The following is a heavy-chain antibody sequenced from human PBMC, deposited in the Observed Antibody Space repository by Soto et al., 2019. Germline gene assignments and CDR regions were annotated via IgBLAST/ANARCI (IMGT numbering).Heavy chain of an antibody. Sequence: SETLSLTCAVSGGSISSGGYSWSWIRQPPGKGLEWIGYIYHSGSTYYNLSLKSRVTISVDRSKNQFSLKLSSVTAADTAVYYCARVPSPWGQGTLVTV. CDR2: IYHSGST. V-gene: IGHV4-30-2*01. J-gene: IGHJ5*02. CDR3: ARVPSP. CDR1: GGSISSGGYS.